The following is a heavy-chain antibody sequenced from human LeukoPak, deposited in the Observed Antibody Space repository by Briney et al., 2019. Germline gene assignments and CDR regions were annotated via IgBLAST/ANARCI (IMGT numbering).Heavy chain of an antibody. CDR1: GFTFSSYA. V-gene: IGHV3-23*01. J-gene: IGHJ6*03. Sequence: GGSLRLSCAASGFTFSSYAMSWVRQAPGKGLEWVSAIVSSGDSTYYADSVRGRFTISRDNSKNTLYLQMNSLRAEDTAVYYCAKADGGQWPSSYYYYYMDVWGKGTTVTVSS. CDR3: AKADGGQWPSSYYYYYMDV. CDR2: IVSSGDST. D-gene: IGHD6-19*01.